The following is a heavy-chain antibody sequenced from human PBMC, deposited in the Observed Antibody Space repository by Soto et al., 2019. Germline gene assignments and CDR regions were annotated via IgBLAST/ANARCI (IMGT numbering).Heavy chain of an antibody. CDR2: INHSGST. V-gene: IGHV4-34*01. CDR1: GGSFSGSY. J-gene: IGHJ4*02. Sequence: QVQLQQWGAGLLKPSETLSLTCAVYGGSFSGSYWNWIRQPPGKGLEWIGEINHSGSTNYNPSLKSRITISVDTSKNQFSLKLTSVTAADTAVYYCQRWDSWGQGTLVTVSS. CDR3: QRWDS.